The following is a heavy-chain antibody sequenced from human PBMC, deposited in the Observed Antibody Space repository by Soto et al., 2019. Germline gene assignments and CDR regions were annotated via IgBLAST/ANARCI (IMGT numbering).Heavy chain of an antibody. CDR2: INAGNGNT. Sequence: ASVKVSCKASGYTFTNYGIHWVRQAPGQRLEWMGWINAGNGNTKYSQNFQGRVTITRDTSASTAYMELSSLRSEDTAVFYCARSGYSSGWYHWYFDLWGRGTLVTVSS. CDR1: GYTFTNYG. CDR3: ARSGYSSGWYHWYFDL. J-gene: IGHJ2*01. D-gene: IGHD6-19*01. V-gene: IGHV1-3*01.